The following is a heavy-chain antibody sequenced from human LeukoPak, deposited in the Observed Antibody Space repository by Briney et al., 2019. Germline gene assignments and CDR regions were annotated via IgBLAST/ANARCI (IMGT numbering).Heavy chain of an antibody. D-gene: IGHD3-22*01. CDR1: GFTFDDYA. J-gene: IGHJ3*02. CDR3: AKDNGYYDSRADAFDI. CDR2: ISWNSGSI. Sequence: PGRSLRLSCAASGFTFDDYAMHWVQQAPGKGLEWVSGISWNSGSIGYADSVKGRFTISRDNAKNSLYLQMNSLRAEDAALYYCAKDNGYYDSRADAFDIWGQGTMVTVSS. V-gene: IGHV3-9*01.